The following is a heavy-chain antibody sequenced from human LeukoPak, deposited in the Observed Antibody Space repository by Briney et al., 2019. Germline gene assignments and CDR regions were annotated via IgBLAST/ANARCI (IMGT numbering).Heavy chain of an antibody. Sequence: GGSLRLSCAASGFTFSGSAMHWVRQASGKGLEWVGRIRSKANSYATAYAASVEGRFTISRDDSKNTAYLQMNSLKTEDTAVYCCTRRSAEDSSGYWVSWGQGTMVTVSS. D-gene: IGHD3-22*01. J-gene: IGHJ3*01. CDR1: GFTFSGSA. CDR3: TRRSAEDSSGYWVS. CDR2: IRSKANSYAT. V-gene: IGHV3-73*01.